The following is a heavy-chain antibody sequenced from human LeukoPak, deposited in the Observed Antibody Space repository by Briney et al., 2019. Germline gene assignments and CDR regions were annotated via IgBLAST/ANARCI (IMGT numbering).Heavy chain of an antibody. V-gene: IGHV4-4*09. J-gene: IGHJ4*02. D-gene: IGHD3-10*01. CDR3: ARGRSLMRRETYFDY. CDR1: GGSISSYY. Sequence: PSETLSLTCTVSGGSISSYYWSWIRQPPGKGLEWIGYIYTSGSTNYNPSLKSRVTISVDTSKNQFSLKLSSVTAADTAVYYCARGRSLMRRETYFDYWGQGTLVTVSS. CDR2: IYTSGST.